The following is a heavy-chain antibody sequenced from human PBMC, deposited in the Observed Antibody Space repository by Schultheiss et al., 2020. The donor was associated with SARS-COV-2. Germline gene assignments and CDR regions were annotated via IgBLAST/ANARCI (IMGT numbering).Heavy chain of an antibody. Sequence: SETLSLTCTVSGGSISSYYWSWIRQHPGKGLEWIGYIYYSGSTYYNPSLKSLVTISVDTSKNQFSLKLSSVTAADTAVYYCARVFYYGSGSYYNVNYYGMDVWGQGTTVTVSS. CDR3: ARVFYYGSGSYYNVNYYGMDV. D-gene: IGHD3-10*01. CDR1: GGSISSYY. CDR2: IYYSGST. V-gene: IGHV4-59*12. J-gene: IGHJ6*02.